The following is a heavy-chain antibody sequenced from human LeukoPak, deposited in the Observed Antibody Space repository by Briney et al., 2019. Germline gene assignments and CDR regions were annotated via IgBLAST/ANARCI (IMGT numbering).Heavy chain of an antibody. V-gene: IGHV3-48*01. J-gene: IGHJ4*02. D-gene: IGHD2-15*01. CDR3: ARDSILGIVVVVAATQPGRY. CDR1: GFTFSTYS. CDR2: INSSTSTK. Sequence: PGGSLRLSCAASGFTFSTYSMNWVRQAPGKGLEWISYINSSTSTKYYADSVKGRFTISRDNAKNSLYLQMNSLRPEDTAVYYCARDSILGIVVVVAATQPGRYWGQGTLVTVSS.